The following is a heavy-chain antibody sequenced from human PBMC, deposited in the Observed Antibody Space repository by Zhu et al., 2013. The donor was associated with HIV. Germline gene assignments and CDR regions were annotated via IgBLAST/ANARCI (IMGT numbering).Heavy chain of an antibody. Sequence: QVQLVQSGAEVKKPGASVKVSCKASGYTFTSYYMHWVRQAPGQGLEWMGIINPSGGSTSYAQKFQGRVTMTRDTSTSTVYMELSSLRSEDTAVYYCARTNIVVVPADYFDYWAREPWSPSPQ. D-gene: IGHD2-2*01. J-gene: IGHJ4*02. CDR3: ARTNIVVVPADYFDY. V-gene: IGHV1-46*01. CDR1: GYTFTSYY. CDR2: INPSGGST.